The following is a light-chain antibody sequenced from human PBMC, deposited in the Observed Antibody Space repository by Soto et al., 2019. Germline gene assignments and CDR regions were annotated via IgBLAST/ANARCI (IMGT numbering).Light chain of an antibody. CDR3: SSSSSSSTLV. CDR1: SSDVGGYKY. Sequence: QSALTQPASVSGSPGQSITIACTGTSSDVGGYKYVSWYQQHPGKAPKLMIYEVSNRPSGVSNRFSGSKSGNTASLTISGLQAEDAADYYCSSSSSSSTLVLGTGTKSPS. V-gene: IGLV2-14*01. J-gene: IGLJ1*01. CDR2: EVS.